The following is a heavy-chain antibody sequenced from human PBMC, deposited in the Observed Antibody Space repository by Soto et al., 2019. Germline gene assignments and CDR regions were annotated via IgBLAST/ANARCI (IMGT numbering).Heavy chain of an antibody. Sequence: PREALKIPCKGYRYSFTTYSSACVCQIPRKGLEWMGSIHPGESDTRYSPSFQGQVTISADRSITTAYLQWSSLKASDTAMYYCARHEATYYNFYGMDVWGQGTTVTVSS. V-gene: IGHV5-51*01. CDR1: RYSFTTYS. J-gene: IGHJ6*02. CDR2: IHPGESDT. CDR3: ARHEATYYNFYGMDV.